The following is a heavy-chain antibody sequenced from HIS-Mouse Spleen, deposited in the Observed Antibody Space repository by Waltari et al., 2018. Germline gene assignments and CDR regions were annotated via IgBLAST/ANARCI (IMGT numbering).Heavy chain of an antibody. CDR3: AREIPYSSSWYDWYFDL. V-gene: IGHV4-39*07. CDR1: GSSISSSSFY. CDR2: IYYSGST. D-gene: IGHD6-13*01. J-gene: IGHJ2*01. Sequence: QLQLQESGPGLVKPSETLSLTCTVSGSSISSSSFYWVCIRQPPGKGLEWIGSIYYSGSTYYNPSLKSRVTISVDTSKNQFSLKLSSVTDADTAVYYCAREIPYSSSWYDWYFDLWGRGTLVTVSS.